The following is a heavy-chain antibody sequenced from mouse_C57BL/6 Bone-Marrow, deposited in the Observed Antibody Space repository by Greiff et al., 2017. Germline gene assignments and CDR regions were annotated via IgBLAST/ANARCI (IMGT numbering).Heavy chain of an antibody. J-gene: IGHJ2*01. CDR1: GFTFSSYA. CDR3: AREYYYYCDY. CDR2: ISDGGSYT. D-gene: IGHD1-1*01. V-gene: IGHV5-4*01. Sequence: EVKLVESGGGLVKPGGSLKLSCAASGFTFSSYAMSWVRQTPEKRLEWVATISDGGSYTYYPDNVKGRFTISRDNAKNNLYLQMSHLKSEDTAMYYCAREYYYYCDYWGQGTTLTVSS.